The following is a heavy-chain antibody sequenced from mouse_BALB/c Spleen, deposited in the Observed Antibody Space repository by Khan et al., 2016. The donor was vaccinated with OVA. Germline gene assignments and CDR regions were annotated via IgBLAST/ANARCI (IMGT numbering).Heavy chain of an antibody. CDR2: ILPGSGRN. D-gene: IGHD1-1*01. CDR3: AIGNYYGSSSWFGY. V-gene: IGHV1-9*01. CDR1: GYTFSSYW. Sequence: QVQLQQSGAELMKPGASVKISCKATGYTFSSYWIEWVKQRPGHGLEWIGEILPGSGRNNYNEKFKGKATFTADTSSNTAYMQLSNLTSDDSAVYYGAIGNYYGSSSWFGYWGQGTLVTVSA. J-gene: IGHJ3*01.